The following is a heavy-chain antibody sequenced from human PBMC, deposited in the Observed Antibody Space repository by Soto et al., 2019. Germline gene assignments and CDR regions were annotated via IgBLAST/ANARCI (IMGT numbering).Heavy chain of an antibody. V-gene: IGHV4-59*08. Sequence: QVQLQESGPGLVQPSETLSLTCTVSGGSITGYYWSWIRQPPGKGPEWIGNIHYSGSTNYNPSLTSRVTISVATSKNQFSLRLSSVTAAETAVYYCARHSYYSNPLRFDPWGQGTLVTVSS. D-gene: IGHD4-4*01. CDR3: ARHSYYSNPLRFDP. CDR1: GGSITGYY. J-gene: IGHJ5*02. CDR2: IHYSGST.